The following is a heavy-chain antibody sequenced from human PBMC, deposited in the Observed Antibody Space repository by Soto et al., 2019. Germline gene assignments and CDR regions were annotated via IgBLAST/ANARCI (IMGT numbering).Heavy chain of an antibody. CDR2: IYYSGST. CDR3: ARAVRGSYYDY. V-gene: IGHV4-30-4*01. CDR1: GGSISSGDCY. Sequence: SETLSLTCTVSGGSISSGDCYWSWIRQPPGKGLEWIGYIYYSGSTYYNPSLKSRVTISVDTSKNQFSLKLSSVTAADTAVYYCARAVRGSYYDYWGQGTLVTVSS. D-gene: IGHD1-26*01. J-gene: IGHJ4*02.